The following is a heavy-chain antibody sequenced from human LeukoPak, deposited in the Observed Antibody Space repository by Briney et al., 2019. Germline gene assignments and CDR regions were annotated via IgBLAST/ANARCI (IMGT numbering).Heavy chain of an antibody. Sequence: GGSLRLSCAASGFTFSTYAMHWVRQAPGKGLEWVSSISSSSSYIYYADSVKGRFTISRDNAKNSLYLQMNSLRAEDTAVYYCARGPGLYGGWVDYWGQGTLVTVSS. J-gene: IGHJ4*02. D-gene: IGHD4-23*01. V-gene: IGHV3-21*01. CDR1: GFTFSTYA. CDR3: ARGPGLYGGWVDY. CDR2: ISSSSSYI.